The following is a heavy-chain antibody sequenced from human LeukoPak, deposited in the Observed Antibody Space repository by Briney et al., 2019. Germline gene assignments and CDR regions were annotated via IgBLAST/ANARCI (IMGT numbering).Heavy chain of an antibody. D-gene: IGHD4-17*01. J-gene: IGHJ4*02. CDR1: GFTFSSYS. Sequence: GGSLRLSCAASGFTFSSYSMNWVRQAPGKGLEGVSSISSSSSYIYYADSVKGRFTISRDNAKNSLYLQMNSLRAEDTAVYYCARSTVTTGLVDYWGQGTLVTVSS. CDR3: ARSTVTTGLVDY. V-gene: IGHV3-21*01. CDR2: ISSSSSYI.